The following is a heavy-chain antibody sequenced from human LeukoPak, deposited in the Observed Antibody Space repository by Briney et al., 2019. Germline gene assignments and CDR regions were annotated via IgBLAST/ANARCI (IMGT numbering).Heavy chain of an antibody. D-gene: IGHD1-26*01. CDR1: GFTFSIYA. CDR3: AKGYSGRYLEPFDS. J-gene: IGHJ4*02. CDR2: IGSSGGNT. V-gene: IGHV3-23*01. Sequence: GGSLRLSCAASGFTFSIYAMSWVRQAPGKGLEWVSAIGSSGGNTYYADSVKGRFTISRDNSKNTLCLQMNSLRVEDTAVYYCAKGYSGRYLEPFDSWGQGTLVTVSS.